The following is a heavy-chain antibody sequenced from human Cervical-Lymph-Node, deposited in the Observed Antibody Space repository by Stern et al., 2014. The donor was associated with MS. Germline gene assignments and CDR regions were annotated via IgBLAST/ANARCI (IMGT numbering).Heavy chain of an antibody. CDR1: GFTFSSYS. CDR3: ARISYGDYLDY. V-gene: IGHV3-21*01. D-gene: IGHD4-17*01. J-gene: IGHJ4*02. Sequence: EVQLVESGGGLVKPGGSLRLSCAASGFTFSSYSMNWVRQAPGRGLEWVSYISGSSSYRFYADSIKVRFTISRDNAKNSLYLQLNSLRVEDTAVYYCARISYGDYLDYWGQGTLVTVSS. CDR2: ISGSSSYR.